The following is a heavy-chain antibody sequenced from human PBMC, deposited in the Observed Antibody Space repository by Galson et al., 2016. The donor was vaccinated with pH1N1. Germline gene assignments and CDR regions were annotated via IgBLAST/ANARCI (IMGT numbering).Heavy chain of an antibody. CDR1: GYSFRNSW. J-gene: IGHJ4*02. Sequence: QSGAEVKKPGESLKISCQGSGYSFRNSWIGWVRQMPGKGLEWVGIIYPEDSDSRYRPSFEGQVTLSVDRSINTAYLQWSSLKASDTAMYYCARHTCYDIFPHSFYIDSWGQGTLVTVSS. CDR2: IYPEDSDS. CDR3: ARHTCYDIFPHSFYIDS. D-gene: IGHD3-9*01. V-gene: IGHV5-51*01.